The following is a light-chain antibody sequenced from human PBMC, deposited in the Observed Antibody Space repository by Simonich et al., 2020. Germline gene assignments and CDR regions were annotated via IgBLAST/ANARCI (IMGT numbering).Light chain of an antibody. J-gene: IGLJ2*01. Sequence: QSVLTQPPSVSGAPGQRVTISCTGSSSTIGAGYDVHWYQQLPGTAPKLLIYGTSNRPSGVPDRFSGSKSGTSASLAITGLQAEDEADYYCQSYDSSHVVFGGGTKLTVL. V-gene: IGLV1-40*01. CDR3: QSYDSSHVV. CDR1: SSTIGAGYD. CDR2: GTS.